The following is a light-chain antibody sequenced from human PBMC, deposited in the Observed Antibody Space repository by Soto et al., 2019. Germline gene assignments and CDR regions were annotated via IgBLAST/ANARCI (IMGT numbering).Light chain of an antibody. V-gene: IGKV1-12*01. CDR3: QQANSFPIT. J-gene: IGKJ5*01. CDR1: QGVRSW. CDR2: AAS. Sequence: DIQMTQSPSSVPASVGDRVTITCRASQGVRSWLAWYQQRLGKAPKLLIYAASTLQTGVPSRFSGSGSGTDFTLTISSLQPEDFATYYCQQANSFPITFGQGTRLEIK.